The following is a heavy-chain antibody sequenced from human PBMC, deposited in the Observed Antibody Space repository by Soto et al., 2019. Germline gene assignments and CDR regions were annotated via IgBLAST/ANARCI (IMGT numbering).Heavy chain of an antibody. CDR3: ARDRRYFGWFLSWGMDV. J-gene: IGHJ6*02. V-gene: IGHV1-18*03. CDR1: GYTFTSYG. D-gene: IGHD3-9*01. Sequence: QVQLVQSGAEVKKPGASVKFSCKASGYTFTSYGISWVRQAPGQGREWMGWISAYNGNTNYAQKLQGRVTMTTQTTNSTAHIEVRSLRSDDMGVYDCARDRRYFGWFLSWGMDVWGQGTTVTVSS. CDR2: ISAYNGNT.